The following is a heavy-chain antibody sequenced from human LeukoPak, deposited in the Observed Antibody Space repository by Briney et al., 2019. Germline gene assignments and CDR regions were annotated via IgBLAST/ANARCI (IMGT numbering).Heavy chain of an antibody. CDR3: ASTLAAAGTIDY. V-gene: IGHV4-39*07. Sequence: SETLSLTCTVSGGSISSSSYYWDWLRQPPGKGLEWIGSMYYNGSTYYNPSVKSRVTISVDTSKNQFSLKLSSVTAADTAVYYCASTLAAAGTIDYWGQGTLVTVSS. CDR1: GGSISSSSYY. D-gene: IGHD6-13*01. CDR2: MYYNGST. J-gene: IGHJ4*02.